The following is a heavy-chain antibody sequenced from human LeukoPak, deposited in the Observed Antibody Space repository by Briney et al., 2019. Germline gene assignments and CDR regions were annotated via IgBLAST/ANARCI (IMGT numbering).Heavy chain of an antibody. CDR3: AAGRPYSRLDN. Sequence: GASVKVSCTVSGSSLTELSLYWVRQAPGKGLEWMGGFDVIDAKTFYAQKFQGRVTMTEDSSTDTAYKELSSLRSDDTAFYYCAAGRPYSRLDNWGQGTLLTVSS. CDR2: FDVIDAKT. CDR1: GSSLTELS. J-gene: IGHJ4*02. V-gene: IGHV1-24*01. D-gene: IGHD5-18*01.